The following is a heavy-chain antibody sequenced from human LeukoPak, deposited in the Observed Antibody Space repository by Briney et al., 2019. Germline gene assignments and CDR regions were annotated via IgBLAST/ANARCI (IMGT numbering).Heavy chain of an antibody. CDR2: ISSSSSYI. Sequence: GGPLRLSCAVSGFTFSSYSMNWVRQAPGKGLEWVSSISSSSSYIYYADSVKGRFTISRDNAKNSLYLQMNSLRAEDTAVYYCARWDIVAPCDYWGQGTLVTVSS. CDR3: ARWDIVAPCDY. V-gene: IGHV3-21*01. D-gene: IGHD5-12*01. CDR1: GFTFSSYS. J-gene: IGHJ4*02.